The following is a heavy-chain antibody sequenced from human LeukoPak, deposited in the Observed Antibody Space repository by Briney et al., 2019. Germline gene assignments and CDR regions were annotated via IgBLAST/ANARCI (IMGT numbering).Heavy chain of an antibody. D-gene: IGHD4-17*01. CDR1: GYTFTSYG. CDR2: ISAYNGNT. V-gene: IGHV1-18*01. CDR3: ARVSYGDPFYYYYYGMDV. J-gene: IGHJ6*02. Sequence: GASVTVSCKASGYTFTSYGISWVRQAPGQGLEWMGWISAYNGNTNYAQTLQGRVTMTTDTSTSTAYMELRSLRSDDTAVYYCARVSYGDPFYYYYYGMDVWGQGTTVTVSS.